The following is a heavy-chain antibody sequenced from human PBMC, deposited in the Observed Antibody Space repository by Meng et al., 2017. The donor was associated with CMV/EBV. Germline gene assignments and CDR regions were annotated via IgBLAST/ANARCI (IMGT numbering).Heavy chain of an antibody. D-gene: IGHD1-7*01. V-gene: IGHV4-39*01. CDR3: ARIMAGTTSYGMDI. J-gene: IGHJ6*02. CDR1: GGSISSSTYY. CDR2: IFYSGRA. Sequence: GSLRLSCTVPGGSISSSTYYWGWIRQPPGKGLEWIGSIFYSGRAFYNPSLKSRISISVDTSKNQFSLKLSSVTAADTAVYYCARIMAGTTSYGMDIWGQGTTVTVSS.